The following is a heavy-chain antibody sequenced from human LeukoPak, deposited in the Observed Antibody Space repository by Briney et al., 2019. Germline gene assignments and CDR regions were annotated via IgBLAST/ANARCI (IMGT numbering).Heavy chain of an antibody. J-gene: IGHJ4*02. D-gene: IGHD6-19*01. CDR2: IYYSGST. V-gene: IGHV4-30-4*01. Sequence: SETLSLTCTVSGGSISSGDYYWSWIRQPPGQGLEWIGYIYYSGSTYYNPSLKSRVTISVDTSKNQFSLKLSSVTAADTAVYYCARVEGSSGWFDYWGQGTLVTVSS. CDR3: ARVEGSSGWFDY. CDR1: GGSISSGDYY.